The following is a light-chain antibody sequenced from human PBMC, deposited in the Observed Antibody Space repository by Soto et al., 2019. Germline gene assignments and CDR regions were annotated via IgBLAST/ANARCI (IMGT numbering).Light chain of an antibody. J-gene: IGLJ1*01. CDR3: ISYTDRQSYL. V-gene: IGLV2-14*03. CDR1: SSDVGSYDH. CDR2: AVS. Sequence: LTQPASVSGSPGQSITISCSGTSSDVGSYDHVAWYQQFPGKSPKLIIYAVSDRPSGVSDRFSGSKSGISASLTISGLQTEDEADYYCISYTDRQSYLFGTGTKVTVL.